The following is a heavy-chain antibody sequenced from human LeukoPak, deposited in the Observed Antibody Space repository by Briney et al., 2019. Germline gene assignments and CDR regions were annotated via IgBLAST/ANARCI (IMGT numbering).Heavy chain of an antibody. J-gene: IGHJ4*02. CDR1: GFTFSNYG. D-gene: IGHD3-10*01. CDR2: ISYEGRNK. CDR3: ASDGSGSYGAY. V-gene: IGHV3-30*03. Sequence: GGSLRLSCAASGFTFSNYGMHWVRQAPGKGLEWVAVISYEGRNKHYGDSVKGRFTISRDNSKNTLYLQMDSLRSEDTAVYYCASDGSGSYGAYWGQGTLVTVSS.